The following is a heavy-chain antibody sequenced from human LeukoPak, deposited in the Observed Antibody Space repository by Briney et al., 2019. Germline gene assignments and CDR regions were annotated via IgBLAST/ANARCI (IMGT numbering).Heavy chain of an antibody. CDR3: ARNSPYYSYMDV. V-gene: IGHV1-2*02. J-gene: IGHJ6*03. Sequence: ASVKVSCEASGYTFSDYYIHWVRQAPGQGLEWMGWINPYTGDTNSAQKFQGRVTMTRDTPISTAYMVLSRLRSDDTAVYYCARNSPYYSYMDVWGKGTTVTVSS. D-gene: IGHD2-21*01. CDR2: INPYTGDT. CDR1: GYTFSDYY.